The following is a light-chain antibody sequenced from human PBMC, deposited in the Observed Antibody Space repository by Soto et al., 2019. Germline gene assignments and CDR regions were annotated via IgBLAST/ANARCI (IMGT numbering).Light chain of an antibody. CDR3: SSYTSSSTYD. Sequence: QSVLTQPASVSGSPGESITISCTGTSSDVGGYNYVSWYQQHPGKAPKLMIFEVSSRPPGVSNRFSGSKSGNTASLTISGLQAEDEADYYCSSYTSSSTYDFGTGTQVTVL. CDR1: SSDVGGYNY. V-gene: IGLV2-14*01. J-gene: IGLJ1*01. CDR2: EVS.